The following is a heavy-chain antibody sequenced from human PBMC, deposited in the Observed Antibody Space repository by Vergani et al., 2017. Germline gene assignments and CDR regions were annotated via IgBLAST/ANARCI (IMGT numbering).Heavy chain of an antibody. Sequence: QMQLQESGPGLVKASETLSLTCTVSGDSIISSSYYWGWIRQPPGKGLEWIGGIYNSGNGDSSSSLKSRVPISADTSKNQFSLRLTSGTAADTAVYYCASGKYYSDSTSHFRGRYFDVWGRGTLVTVPS. CDR1: GDSIISSSYY. CDR3: ASGKYYSDSTSHFRGRYFDV. D-gene: IGHD3-16*01. V-gene: IGHV4-39*01. CDR2: IYNSGNG. J-gene: IGHJ2*01.